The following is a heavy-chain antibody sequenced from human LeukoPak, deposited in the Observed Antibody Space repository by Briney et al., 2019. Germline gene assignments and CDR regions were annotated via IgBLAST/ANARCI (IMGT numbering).Heavy chain of an antibody. J-gene: IGHJ4*02. V-gene: IGHV3-23*01. CDR2: IGGDGI. CDR1: GFTFSNYA. D-gene: IGHD3-9*01. CDR3: AKTWGYDILTGYHV. Sequence: GGSLRLSCVASGFTFSNYAMGWVRQAPGKGLEWVSGIGGDGIFYTDSVRGRFTISRDNSQNTLYLQMNSLRVEDTAVYYCAKTWGYDILTGYHVWGQGTLVTVSS.